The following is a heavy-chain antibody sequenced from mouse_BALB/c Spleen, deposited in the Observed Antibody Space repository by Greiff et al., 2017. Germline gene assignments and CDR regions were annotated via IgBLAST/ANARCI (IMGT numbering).Heavy chain of an antibody. V-gene: IGHV1-82*01. D-gene: IGHD1-1*01. CDR2: IYPGDGDT. CDR3: ARSMDYYGSSGYYFDY. J-gene: IGHJ2*01. Sequence: VMLVESGPELVKPGASVKISCKASGYAFSSSWMNWVKQRPGQGLEWIGRIYPGDGDTNYNGKFKGKATLTADKSSSTAYMQLSSLTSVDSAVYFCARSMDYYGSSGYYFDYWGQGTTLTVSS. CDR1: GYAFSSSW.